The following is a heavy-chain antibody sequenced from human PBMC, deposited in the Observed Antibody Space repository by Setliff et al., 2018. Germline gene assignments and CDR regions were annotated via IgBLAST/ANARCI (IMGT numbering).Heavy chain of an antibody. V-gene: IGHV4-34*01. CDR2: INHSGST. CDR1: GGSFSGYY. CDR3: ARRSGWPNWFDP. D-gene: IGHD6-19*01. Sequence: PSETLSLTCAVYGGSFSGYYWSWIRQPPGKGLEWIGEINHSGSTNYNPSLKSRVTISVDTSKNQFSLKLSSVTAADTAVYYCARRSGWPNWFDPWGQGT. J-gene: IGHJ5*02.